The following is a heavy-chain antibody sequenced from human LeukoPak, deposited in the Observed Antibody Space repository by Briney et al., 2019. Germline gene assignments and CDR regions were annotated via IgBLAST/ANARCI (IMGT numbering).Heavy chain of an antibody. CDR2: INPNSGGT. CDR1: GYTFTGYY. CDR3: ARVGDLDRDFDY. V-gene: IGHV1-2*02. D-gene: IGHD3-10*01. Sequence: ASVKVSCKASGYTFTGYYMHWVRQAPGQGLEWMGWINPNSGGTNYAQKIQGRVTMTRDTSISTAYLELSRLRSDGTAVYYCARVGDLDRDFDYWGQGTLVTVSS. J-gene: IGHJ4*02.